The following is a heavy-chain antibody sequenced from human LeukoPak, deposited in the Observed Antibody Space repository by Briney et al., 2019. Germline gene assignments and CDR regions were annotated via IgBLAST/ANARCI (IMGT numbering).Heavy chain of an antibody. D-gene: IGHD6-13*01. V-gene: IGHV4-38-2*02. CDR2: IYHSGST. CDR3: ARGVRAAAGAIYYYYYGMDV. J-gene: IGHJ6*02. Sequence: KSSETLSLTCTVSGYSISSGYYWGWIRQPPGKGLEWIGSIYHSGSTYYNPSLKSRVTISVDTSKNQFSLKLSSVTAADTAVYYCARGVRAAAGAIYYYYYGMDVWGQETTVTVSS. CDR1: GYSISSGYY.